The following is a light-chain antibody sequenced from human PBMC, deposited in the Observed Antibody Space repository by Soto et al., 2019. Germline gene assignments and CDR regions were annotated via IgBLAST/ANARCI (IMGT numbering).Light chain of an antibody. V-gene: IGLV1-51*02. CDR2: ESN. CDR1: SSNIGNNY. CDR3: GAWANSRSLYV. J-gene: IGLJ1*01. Sequence: QSVLTQPPSVSAAPGQTVTISCSGSSSNIGNNYVSWYQQLPGTAPKLLIYESNRRPLGIPDRFSGSKSGTSATLGITGLQTGDEADYYCGAWANSRSLYVFGTGTKVTVL.